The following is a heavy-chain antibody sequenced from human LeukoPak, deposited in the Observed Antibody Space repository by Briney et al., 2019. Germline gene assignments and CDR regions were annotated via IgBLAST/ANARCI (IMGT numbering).Heavy chain of an antibody. CDR2: IFYSGIT. J-gene: IGHJ4*02. CDR3: ASCQGATVFI. D-gene: IGHD1-26*01. CDR1: GGSFSCSSYY. V-gene: IGHV4-39*01. Sequence: SETLSLTCTVSGGSFSCSSYYWGWIRQPTGKGLEWIGNIFYSGITYYNPSLKSRVTISVDTSKNQFSLKLSSVTAADTAVYYCASCQGATVFIWGQGTLVTVSS.